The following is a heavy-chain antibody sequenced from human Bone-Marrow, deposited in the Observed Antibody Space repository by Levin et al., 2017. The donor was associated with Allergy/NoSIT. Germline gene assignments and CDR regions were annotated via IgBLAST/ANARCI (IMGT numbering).Heavy chain of an antibody. V-gene: IGHV3-21*01. Sequence: GGSLRLSCTASGFTFGEYSMNWVRQAPGKGLEWVSSISHKGSWTYTAGSVRGRFTISRDNANNLLFLQMDTVRVDDSAVYYCARISSSSVAFDIWGQGTLVTVSS. CDR2: ISHKGSWT. D-gene: IGHD6-6*01. CDR1: GFTFGEYS. CDR3: ARISSSSVAFDI. J-gene: IGHJ3*02.